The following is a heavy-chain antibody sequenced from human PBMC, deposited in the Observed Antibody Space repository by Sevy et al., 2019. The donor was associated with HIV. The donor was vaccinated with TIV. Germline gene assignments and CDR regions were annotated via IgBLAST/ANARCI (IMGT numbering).Heavy chain of an antibody. Sequence: GGSLRLSCAASGFTLNSYWMRWVRQAPGTGLEWVANINQDGSVKYYVDSVKGRFTISRDNARNSLYLRMNSLRAEDTALYYCVRAIAAAGSFWGQRTLVTVSS. J-gene: IGHJ4*02. CDR3: VRAIAAAGSF. D-gene: IGHD6-13*01. CDR1: GFTLNSYW. V-gene: IGHV3-7*01. CDR2: INQDGSVK.